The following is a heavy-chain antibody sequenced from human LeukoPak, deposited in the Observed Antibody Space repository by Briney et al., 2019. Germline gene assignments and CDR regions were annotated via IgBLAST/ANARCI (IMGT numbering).Heavy chain of an antibody. CDR1: GGSFSGYY. V-gene: IGHV4-34*01. D-gene: IGHD6-13*01. CDR3: ARKFIAAAGVPFDY. CDR2: INHSGST. J-gene: IGHJ4*02. Sequence: SETLSLTCAVYGGSFSGYYWSWIRQPPGKGLEWIGEINHSGSTNYNPSLMSRVTISVDTSKNQFSLKLSSVTAADTAVYYCARKFIAAAGVPFDYWGQGTLVTVSS.